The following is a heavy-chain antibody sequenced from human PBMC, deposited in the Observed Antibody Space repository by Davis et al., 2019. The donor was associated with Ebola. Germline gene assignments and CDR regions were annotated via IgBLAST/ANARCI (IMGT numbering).Heavy chain of an antibody. CDR1: GLSFSNYW. J-gene: IGHJ4*02. CDR3: AKDGGHYSPYYFDY. D-gene: IGHD2-15*01. Sequence: PGGSLRLSCAASGLSFSNYWMTWVRLAPGKGPEWVANVKQDGSEMYYVDSVKGRFTISRDNAKNSLYLQMNSLRAEDTAVCYCAKDGGHYSPYYFDYWGQGTLVTVSS. CDR2: VKQDGSEM. V-gene: IGHV3-7*03.